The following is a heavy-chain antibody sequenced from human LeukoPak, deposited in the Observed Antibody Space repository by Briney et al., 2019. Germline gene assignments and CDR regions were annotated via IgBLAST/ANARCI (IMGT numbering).Heavy chain of an antibody. D-gene: IGHD3-10*01. Sequence: GASVKVSCKASGYTFTGYYMHWVRQAPGQGLEWMGWINPNSGGTNYVQKFQGRVTMTRDTSISTAYMELSRLRSDATAVYYCPRGAKFLITMFRGVYYFDYWGQGTLVTVSS. CDR2: INPNSGGT. J-gene: IGHJ4*02. CDR1: GYTFTGYY. V-gene: IGHV1-2*02. CDR3: PRGAKFLITMFRGVYYFDY.